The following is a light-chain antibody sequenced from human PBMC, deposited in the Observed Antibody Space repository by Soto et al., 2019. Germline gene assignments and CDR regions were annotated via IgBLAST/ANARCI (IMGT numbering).Light chain of an antibody. CDR2: SAS. J-gene: IGKJ1*01. CDR1: QSVSSN. CDR3: QQYNNWPRT. V-gene: IGKV3-15*01. Sequence: IVMTQSPATLSVSPGERATLSCRASQSVSSNLAWYQQKPGQAPRLLIYSASTRATGIAARFSGSGSGTEFTLTIGSLQSEDFALYYCQQYNNWPRTFGQGTKVEIK.